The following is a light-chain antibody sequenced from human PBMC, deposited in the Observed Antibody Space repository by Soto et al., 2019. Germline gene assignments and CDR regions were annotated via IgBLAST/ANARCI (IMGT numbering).Light chain of an antibody. CDR3: QQDNSYPYT. CDR1: QGIGND. V-gene: IGKV1-6*01. J-gene: IGKJ2*01. CDR2: AAS. Sequence: AIQMTQSPSSLSASVGDRVNITCRASQGIGNDLGWYQQKPGKAPKLLIYAASNLPSGVPSRFSGSGSGTDFTLTISGLQPDDFATYYCQQDNSYPYTFGQGTRLEIK.